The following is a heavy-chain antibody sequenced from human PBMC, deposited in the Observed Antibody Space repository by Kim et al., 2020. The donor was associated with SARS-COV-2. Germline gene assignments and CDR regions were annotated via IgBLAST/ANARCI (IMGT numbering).Heavy chain of an antibody. V-gene: IGHV3-7*04. J-gene: IGHJ6*02. CDR3: ARVLLWFGELGSDYYGMDV. D-gene: IGHD3-10*01. Sequence: GRFTISRDNAKNSLYLQMNSLRAEDTAVYYCARVLLWFGELGSDYYGMDVWGQGTTVTVSS.